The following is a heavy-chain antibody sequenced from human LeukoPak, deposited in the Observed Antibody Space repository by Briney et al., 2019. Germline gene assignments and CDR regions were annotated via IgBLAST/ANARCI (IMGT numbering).Heavy chain of an antibody. Sequence: ASVKVSCKASGYTFTSYAMNWVRQAPGQGLEWMGWINTNTGNSTYAQGFTGRFVLSLDTSVSTAYLQISSLKAEDTAVYYCAREGNTYYDILTGSWGQGTLVTVSS. J-gene: IGHJ1*01. V-gene: IGHV7-4-1*02. CDR2: INTNTGNS. D-gene: IGHD3-9*01. CDR1: GYTFTSYA. CDR3: AREGNTYYDILTGS.